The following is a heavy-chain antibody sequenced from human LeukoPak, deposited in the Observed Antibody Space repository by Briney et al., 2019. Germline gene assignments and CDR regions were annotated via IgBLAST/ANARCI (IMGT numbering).Heavy chain of an antibody. V-gene: IGHV5-51*01. CDR1: GYTFTDYW. D-gene: IGHD4-11*01. Sequence: GESLKISCKASGYTFTDYWIGWVRQMPGKGLEWTGIVWPDDSDTRYSSSFQGQVTISADKSTTTAYLQWSSLKASDTAIYYCARQVGKILTVTPRYFDNWGQGTLVTVSS. CDR3: ARQVGKILTVTPRYFDN. J-gene: IGHJ4*02. CDR2: VWPDDSDT.